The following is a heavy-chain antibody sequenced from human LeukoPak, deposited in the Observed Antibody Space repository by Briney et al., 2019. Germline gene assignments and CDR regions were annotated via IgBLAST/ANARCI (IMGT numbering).Heavy chain of an antibody. CDR1: EFIVGDNY. J-gene: IGHJ3*02. CDR3: ARGGSSGNDYSSFDI. Sequence: GGSLRLSCAASEFIVGDNYMSWIRQAPGKGLEWMSAIFSGGSTYYADSVKGRFTISRDTSKNTLFLQMNSLKAEDTAVYYCARGGSSGNDYSSFDIWGQGTMVTVSS. CDR2: IFSGGST. D-gene: IGHD5-12*01. V-gene: IGHV3-53*01.